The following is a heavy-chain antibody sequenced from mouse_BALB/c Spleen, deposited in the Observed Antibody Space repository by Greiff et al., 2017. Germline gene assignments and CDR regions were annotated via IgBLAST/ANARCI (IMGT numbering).Heavy chain of an antibody. CDR3: ARDIYRGGAMDY. Sequence: VKLVESGPGLVAPSQSLSITCTVSGFSLTGYGVNWVRQPPGKGLEWLGMIWGDGSTDYNSALKSRLSISKDNSMSQVFLKMNSLQTDDAAGYYYARDIYRGGAMDYWGQGTSVTVSS. V-gene: IGHV2-6-7*01. D-gene: IGHD2-1*01. CDR2: IWGDGST. CDR1: GFSLTGYG. J-gene: IGHJ4*01.